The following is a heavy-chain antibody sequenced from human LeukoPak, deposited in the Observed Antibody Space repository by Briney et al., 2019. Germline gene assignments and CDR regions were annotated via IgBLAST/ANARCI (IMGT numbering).Heavy chain of an antibody. D-gene: IGHD3-22*01. Sequence: GGSLRLSCAASGFTFSSYWMSLVRQAPGKGLEWVANTKQDGSEKYYVDSVKGRFTTSRENAKNSLYLQMNSLRAEDTAVYYCARERGADYYDSSGYPDYWGQGTLVTVSS. V-gene: IGHV3-7*01. CDR2: TKQDGSEK. J-gene: IGHJ4*02. CDR1: GFTFSSYW. CDR3: ARERGADYYDSSGYPDY.